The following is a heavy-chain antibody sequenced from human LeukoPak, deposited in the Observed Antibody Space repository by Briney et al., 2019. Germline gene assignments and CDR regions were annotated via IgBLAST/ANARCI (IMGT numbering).Heavy chain of an antibody. CDR1: GFTFDDYA. D-gene: IGHD3-22*01. V-gene: IGHV3-9*03. CDR3: AKGSSGYYSSIFQH. Sequence: GGSLRLSCAASGFTFDDYAMHWVRQAPGKGLEWVSGISWNSGSIGYADSVKGRFTISRDNAKNSLYLQMNSLRAEDMALYYCAKGSSGYYSSIFQHWGQGTLVTVSS. J-gene: IGHJ1*01. CDR2: ISWNSGSI.